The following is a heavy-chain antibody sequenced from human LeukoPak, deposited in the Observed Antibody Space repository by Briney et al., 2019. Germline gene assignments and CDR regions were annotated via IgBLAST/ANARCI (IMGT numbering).Heavy chain of an antibody. CDR3: ARSNQADDY. CDR2: INPGGSSI. V-gene: IGHV3-74*01. Sequence: GGSLRLSCAASGFTFSSYWMHWVRQVPGKGLVWVARINPGGSSITYADSVKGRFTISRDNAKNTLYLQMDSLRAEDTGVYYCARSNQADDYWGQGTLVTVSS. D-gene: IGHD1-14*01. J-gene: IGHJ4*02. CDR1: GFTFSSYW.